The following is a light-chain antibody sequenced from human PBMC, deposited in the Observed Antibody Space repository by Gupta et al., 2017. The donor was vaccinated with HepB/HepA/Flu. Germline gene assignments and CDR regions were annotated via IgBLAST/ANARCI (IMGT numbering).Light chain of an antibody. CDR1: KTNIGSNF. V-gene: IGLV1-47*02. J-gene: IGLJ2*01. Sequence: QSVLPQPPSASGPAGQIITISCSGGKTNIGSNFVHWYQQVPGTEAKGRIDNNDERPSAVADRFSCATTGGYASPVISRLRSEDEADDYCGVWDNRLSGFLFGGGTELTVL. CDR2: NND. CDR3: GVWDNRLSGFL.